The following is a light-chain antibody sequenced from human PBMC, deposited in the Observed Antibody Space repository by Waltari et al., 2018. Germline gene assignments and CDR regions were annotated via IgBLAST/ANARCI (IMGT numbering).Light chain of an antibody. J-gene: IGKJ5*01. Sequence: DIEMTQSPSSLSASVGEKVTITCRASQDISNHLSWFQQKPGKAPKLLIYDVSKLETGVASRFSGGGSRADFTLIINDVQPEDVATYYCQQYDSLTLLTFGQGTRPE. CDR3: QQYDSLTLLT. CDR1: QDISNH. V-gene: IGKV1-33*01. CDR2: DVS.